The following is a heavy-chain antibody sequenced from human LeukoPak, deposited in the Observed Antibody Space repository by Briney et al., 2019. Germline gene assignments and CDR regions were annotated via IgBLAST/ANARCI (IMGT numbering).Heavy chain of an antibody. CDR2: IKSSGTYV. CDR1: GFTFNSYG. V-gene: IGHV3-21*01. D-gene: IGHD1-1*01. J-gene: IGHJ4*02. CDR3: AREGGEETVSEGFDY. Sequence: GGSLRLSCAASGFTFNSYGMHWVRQAPGKGLEWVSSIKSSGTYVYYADSVKGRFTISRANTKNSLYLQMNSLRAEDTAVYYCAREGGEETVSEGFDYWGQGTLVTVSS.